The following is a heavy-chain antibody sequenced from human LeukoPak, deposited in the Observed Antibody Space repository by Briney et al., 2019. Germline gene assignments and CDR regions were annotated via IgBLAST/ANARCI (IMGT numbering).Heavy chain of an antibody. Sequence: GGSLRLSCTASGFTFCDYAMSWFRQAPGKGLEWVGFIRSKAYGGTTEYAASVKGRFTISRDDSKSIAYLQMNSLKTEDTAVYYCTREVYCSSTSCHPPTYYFDYWGQGTLVTVSS. CDR1: GFTFCDYA. CDR2: IRSKAYGGTT. CDR3: TREVYCSSTSCHPPTYYFDY. D-gene: IGHD2-2*01. V-gene: IGHV3-49*03. J-gene: IGHJ4*02.